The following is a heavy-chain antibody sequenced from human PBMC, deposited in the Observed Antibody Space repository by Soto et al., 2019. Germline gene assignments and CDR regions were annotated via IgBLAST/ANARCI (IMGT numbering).Heavy chain of an antibody. CDR1: GFSFSKYK. Sequence: PGESLKISCEGSGFSFSKYKIGWVRQMPGKGLEWMGIINPGDSDTRYSPSFQGQVTISADKSISTAYLQWSTLKASDTATYYCARLMAAGTDYYYYGMDVWGQGTTVTVSS. D-gene: IGHD6-19*01. CDR2: INPGDSDT. V-gene: IGHV5-51*01. CDR3: ARLMAAGTDYYYYGMDV. J-gene: IGHJ6*02.